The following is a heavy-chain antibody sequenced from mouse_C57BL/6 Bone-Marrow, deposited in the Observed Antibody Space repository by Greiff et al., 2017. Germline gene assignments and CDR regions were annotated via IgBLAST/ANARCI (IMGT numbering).Heavy chain of an antibody. CDR1: GFTFNNTY. J-gene: IGHJ4*01. CDR3: ASYCGSRYDYAKDY. V-gene: IGHV14-3*01. D-gene: IGHD1-1*01. Sequence: EVQLQQSVAELVRPGASVKFSCTASGFTFNNTYMHWVQQSPEQGLEWIGRIDPANGNTKYAPKFQGQGTITADTSSNTAYLQLSSLTSEDTAIYYCASYCGSRYDYAKDYGGRGNSVTVSS. CDR2: IDPANGNT.